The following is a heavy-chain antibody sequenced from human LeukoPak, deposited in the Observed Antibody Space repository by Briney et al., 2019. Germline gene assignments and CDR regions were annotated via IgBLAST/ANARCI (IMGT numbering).Heavy chain of an antibody. J-gene: IGHJ6*02. Sequence: GGSLRLSCAASGFTFTSYSVSWVRQAPGKGLEWVSGVGRSGDYTYYADSVKGRFTISRDNSKNTVYLQLDSLRVEDTAIYYCVKDRPCDICKPMDAWGQGTTVTVS. V-gene: IGHV3-23*01. CDR2: VGRSGDYT. CDR1: GFTFTSYS. CDR3: VKDRPCDICKPMDA. D-gene: IGHD2-15*01.